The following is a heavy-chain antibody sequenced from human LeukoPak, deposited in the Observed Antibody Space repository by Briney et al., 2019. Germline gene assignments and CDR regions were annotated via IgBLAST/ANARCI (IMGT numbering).Heavy chain of an antibody. CDR2: IKGKTHGGAT. V-gene: IGHV3-15*01. Sequence: GGSLRLSCAASGFTFSDAWMTWVRQAPGKGLEWVGLIKGKTHGGATEFAAPVKGRFATSRDDSRSELYLQMNSLKIEDTALYYCTTDLREWGQGTLVTVSS. J-gene: IGHJ4*02. CDR3: TTDLRE. CDR1: GFTFSDAW.